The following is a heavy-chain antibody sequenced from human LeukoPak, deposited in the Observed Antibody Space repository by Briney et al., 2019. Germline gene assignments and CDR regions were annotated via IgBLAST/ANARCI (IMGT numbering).Heavy chain of an antibody. D-gene: IGHD4-17*01. Sequence: GGSLRLSCAASGFTFSSHAMSWGREGPGKGLEWVSAISGRGGRTYYADSMKGRFTISRDNSKNTVYLQMNSLRVEETAVYYCAKNRNGDYAQYFEYWGQGTLVTVSS. CDR3: AKNRNGDYAQYFEY. J-gene: IGHJ4*02. CDR1: GFTFSSHA. CDR2: ISGRGGRT. V-gene: IGHV3-23*01.